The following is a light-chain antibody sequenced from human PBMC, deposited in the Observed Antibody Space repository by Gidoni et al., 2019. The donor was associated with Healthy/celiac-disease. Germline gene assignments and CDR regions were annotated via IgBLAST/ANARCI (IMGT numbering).Light chain of an antibody. Sequence: SYELTQPPSLSVSPGQTARITCSGDALPKQYAYWYQQKPGQAPVLVIYKDSERPSGIPERFSGSSSGTTVTLTISGVQAEGEADYYCQSADSSGTYVVFGGGTKLTVL. V-gene: IGLV3-25*03. J-gene: IGLJ2*01. CDR3: QSADSSGTYVV. CDR2: KDS. CDR1: ALPKQY.